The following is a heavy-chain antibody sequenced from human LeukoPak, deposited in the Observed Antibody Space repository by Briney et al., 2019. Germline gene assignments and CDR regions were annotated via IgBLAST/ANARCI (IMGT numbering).Heavy chain of an antibody. Sequence: ASVKVSCKASGYTFTSYGISRVRQAPGQGLEWMGWISAYNGNTNYAQKLQGRVTMTTDTSTSTAYMELRSLRSDDTAVYYCAREADGTSGSYLDYWGQGTLVTVSS. CDR1: GYTFTSYG. CDR2: ISAYNGNT. V-gene: IGHV1-18*01. D-gene: IGHD1-26*01. J-gene: IGHJ4*02. CDR3: AREADGTSGSYLDY.